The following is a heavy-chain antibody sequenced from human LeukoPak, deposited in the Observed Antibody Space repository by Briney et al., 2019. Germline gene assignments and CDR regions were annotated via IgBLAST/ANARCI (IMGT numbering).Heavy chain of an antibody. CDR3: ARRGYSDSSGYDY. J-gene: IGHJ4*02. V-gene: IGHV3-21*01. CDR1: GFTFSSYS. D-gene: IGHD3-22*01. Sequence: GGSLRLSCAASGFTFSSYSMNWVRQAPGKGLEWVSSISGDSSDIYYADSVMGRSTISRHNAKNSVYLQINSLRAEDTAIYYCARRGYSDSSGYDYWGQGTLVTVSS. CDR2: ISGDSSDI.